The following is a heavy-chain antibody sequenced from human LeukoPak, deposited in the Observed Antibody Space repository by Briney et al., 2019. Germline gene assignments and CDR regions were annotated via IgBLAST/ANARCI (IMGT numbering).Heavy chain of an antibody. CDR2: ISGRGGST. J-gene: IGHJ4*02. V-gene: IGHV3-23*01. Sequence: PGGSLRLSCTASGFTFGDYGLSWVRQAPGKGLEWVSAISGRGGSTYYPDSVKGRFTISRDNSKNTLYLQMNSLRAEDTAVYYCAGRGSGSYFDYWGQGTLVTVSS. CDR1: GFTFGDYG. D-gene: IGHD3-10*01. CDR3: AGRGSGSYFDY.